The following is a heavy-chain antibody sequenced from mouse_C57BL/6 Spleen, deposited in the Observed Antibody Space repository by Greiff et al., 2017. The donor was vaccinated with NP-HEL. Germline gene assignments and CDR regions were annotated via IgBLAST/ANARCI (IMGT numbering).Heavy chain of an antibody. CDR3: ARDNDYGSSFAY. J-gene: IGHJ3*01. V-gene: IGHV5-4*01. D-gene: IGHD1-1*01. CDR1: GFTFSSYA. CDR2: ISDGGSYT. Sequence: EVKLVESGGGLVKPGGSLKLSCAASGFTFSSYAMSWVRQTPEKRLEWVATISDGGSYTYYPDNVKGRFTISRDNAKNNLYLQMSHLKSEDTAMYDWARDNDYGSSFAYWGQGSLGTGAA.